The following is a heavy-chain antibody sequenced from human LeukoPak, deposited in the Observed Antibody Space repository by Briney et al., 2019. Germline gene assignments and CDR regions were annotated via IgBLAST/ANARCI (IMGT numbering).Heavy chain of an antibody. D-gene: IGHD4-17*01. J-gene: IGHJ5*02. CDR1: GGSISINSYN. CDR2: IHYSGST. V-gene: IGHV4-39*01. Sequence: PSETLSLTCTVSGGSISINSYNWGWIRQPPGKGLEWIGSIHYSGSTYYNPSLKSRVTISVDTSKNQFSLKLSSVTAADTAVYYCARLPTGYPNWFDPWGQGTLDTVSS. CDR3: ARLPTGYPNWFDP.